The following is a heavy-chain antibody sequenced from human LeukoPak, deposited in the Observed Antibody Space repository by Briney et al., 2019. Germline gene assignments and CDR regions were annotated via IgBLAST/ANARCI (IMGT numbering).Heavy chain of an antibody. CDR1: GGSISSYY. D-gene: IGHD2-2*01. J-gene: IGHJ6*03. CDR3: ARGKGYCTSTSCGYCSGGSCYAIYSYYYMDV. V-gene: IGHV4-4*07. CDR2: IYTSGST. Sequence: PSETLSLTCTVSGGSISSYYWSWIRQPAGKGLEWIGRIYTSGSTNYNPSLKSRVTMSVDTSKNQFSLKLNSVTAADTAVYYCARGKGYCTSTSCGYCSGGSCYAIYSYYYMDVWGKGTTVTVSS.